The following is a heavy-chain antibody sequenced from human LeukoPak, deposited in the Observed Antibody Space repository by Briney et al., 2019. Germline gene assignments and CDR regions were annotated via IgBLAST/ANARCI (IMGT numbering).Heavy chain of an antibody. CDR1: GFTFNTYS. CDR2: ISSPSRII. J-gene: IGHJ4*02. Sequence: GGSLRLSCAASGFTFNTYSMNWVRQAPGKGLEWISYISSPSRIICYADSVKGRFTVSRDNAKNTLYLQMNSLRAEDTAVYYCARANYDYVWGSYRSYYFDYWSQGTLVTVSS. V-gene: IGHV3-48*04. CDR3: ARANYDYVWGSYRSYYFDY. D-gene: IGHD3-16*02.